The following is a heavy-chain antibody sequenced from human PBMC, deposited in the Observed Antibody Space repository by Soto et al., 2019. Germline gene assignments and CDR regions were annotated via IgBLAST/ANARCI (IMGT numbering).Heavy chain of an antibody. J-gene: IGHJ3*02. V-gene: IGHV3-30*03. Sequence: PGGSLRLSCAASGFTFSSYGMHWVRQAPGKGLEWVAVISYDGSNKYYADSVKGRFTISRDNSKNTLYLQMNSLRAEDTAVYYCARDQNDFWSGYFSYDAFDIWGQGTMVTVSS. CDR2: ISYDGSNK. D-gene: IGHD3-3*01. CDR1: GFTFSSYG. CDR3: ARDQNDFWSGYFSYDAFDI.